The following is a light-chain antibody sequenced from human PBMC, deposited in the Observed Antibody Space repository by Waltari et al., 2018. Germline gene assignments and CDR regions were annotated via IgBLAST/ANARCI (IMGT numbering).Light chain of an antibody. V-gene: IGKV3-20*01. CDR3: QKYESLPAT. J-gene: IGKJ1*01. Sequence: EIVLTQSPGTLSLSPGERATLSCRASQSVGIYLAWYQQKPGQAPRLLIYHASTRATGIPDRFSARGSGTDFSLTISRLEHEDCAVYYCQKYESLPATFGQGTKVEIK. CDR2: HAS. CDR1: QSVGIY.